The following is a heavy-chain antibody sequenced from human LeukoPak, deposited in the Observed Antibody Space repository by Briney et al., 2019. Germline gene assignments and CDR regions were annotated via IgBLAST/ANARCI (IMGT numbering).Heavy chain of an antibody. CDR1: GFTFSSYA. J-gene: IGHJ4*02. CDR3: AKRPGVVAATFYFDS. CDR2: ISTRGGGT. D-gene: IGHD2-15*01. V-gene: IGHV3-23*01. Sequence: GGSLRLSCAASGFTFSSYALSWVRQAPGKGLEWVSGISTRGGGTYYADSVKGRFTISRDNSKNTLYLQMNSLRAEDTAIYYCAKRPGVVAATFYFDSWGQGTLVTVSS.